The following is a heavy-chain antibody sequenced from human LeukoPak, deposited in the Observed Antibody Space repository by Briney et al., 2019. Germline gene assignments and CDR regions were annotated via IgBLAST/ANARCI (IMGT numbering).Heavy chain of an antibody. J-gene: IGHJ4*02. D-gene: IGHD3-10*01. CDR3: ATARDVGELFFDY. CDR1: GFTFSSYG. Sequence: GGSLRLSCAASGFTFSSYGMHWVRQAPGKGLEWVAAISWDGGNKYYADSVKGRFTISRDNSKNTLYLKMNRLSAEDTDLYYCATARDVGELFFDYRGQVTLVTSSS. CDR2: ISWDGGNK. V-gene: IGHV3-30*03.